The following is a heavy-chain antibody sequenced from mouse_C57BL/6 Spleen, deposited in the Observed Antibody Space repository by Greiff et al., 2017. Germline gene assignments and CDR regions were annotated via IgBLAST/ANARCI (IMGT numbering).Heavy chain of an antibody. V-gene: IGHV1-81*01. CDR3: ARPPLITTVRGAMDY. Sequence: VQLQQSGAELARPGASVKLSCKASGYTFTSYGISWVKQRTGQGLEWIGEIYPRRGNTYYNEKFKGKATLTADKSSSTAYMELRSLTSEDSAVYFCARPPLITTVRGAMDYWGQGTSVTVSS. CDR2: IYPRRGNT. D-gene: IGHD1-2*01. CDR1: GYTFTSYG. J-gene: IGHJ4*01.